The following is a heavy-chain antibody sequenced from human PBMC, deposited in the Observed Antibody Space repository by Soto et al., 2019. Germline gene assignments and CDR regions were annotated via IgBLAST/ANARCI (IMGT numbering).Heavy chain of an antibody. D-gene: IGHD3-10*01. CDR3: ARILWFGELLFPSGMDV. CDR1: GYSFTSYW. V-gene: IGHV5-51*01. CDR2: IYPGDSDT. Sequence: GESLKISCKGSGYSFTSYWIGWVRQMPGKGLEWMGIIYPGDSDTRYSPSFQGQVTISADKSISTAYLQWSSLKASDTAMYYCARILWFGELLFPSGMDVWGQGTTVTVSS. J-gene: IGHJ6*02.